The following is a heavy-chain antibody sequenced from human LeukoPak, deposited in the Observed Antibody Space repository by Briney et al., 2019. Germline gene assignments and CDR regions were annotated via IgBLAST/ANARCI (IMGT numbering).Heavy chain of an antibody. J-gene: IGHJ4*02. V-gene: IGHV1-8*01. CDR1: GYTFTNYD. CDR2: MNPNSGNT. CDR3: ARAVAGRFDY. Sequence: ASVKVSCKASGYTFTNYDINWVRQATGQGLEWMGWMNPNSGNTGYAQKFQGRVTMTRNTSISTAYMELSSLRSEDTALYYCARAVAGRFDYWGQGTLVTVSS.